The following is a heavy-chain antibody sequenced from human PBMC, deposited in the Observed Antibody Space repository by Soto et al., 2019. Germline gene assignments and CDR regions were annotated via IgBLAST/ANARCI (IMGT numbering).Heavy chain of an antibody. D-gene: IGHD1-26*01. CDR2: ISGYNSNT. V-gene: IGHV1-18*01. CDR3: GRERQWEPVPY. Sequence: VQLVQSGGEVKQPGASVKVSCRASGYSFSNYDITWVRQAPGQGLEWMGWISGYNSNTNYAQKFEGRVRMTKDKTRSTAYLEVRSLRFDDTAVYYCGRERQWEPVPYWGQGTPVTVSS. CDR1: GYSFSNYD. J-gene: IGHJ4*02.